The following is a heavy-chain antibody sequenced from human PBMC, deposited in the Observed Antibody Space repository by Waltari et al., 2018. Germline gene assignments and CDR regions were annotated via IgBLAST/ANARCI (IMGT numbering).Heavy chain of an antibody. CDR1: GYSISSGYY. J-gene: IGHJ2*01. V-gene: IGHV4-38-2*02. D-gene: IGHD3-16*02. CDR3: ARDGDYDYIWGSYRPAVGYFDL. CDR2: IYHSGRT. Sequence: QVQLQESGPGLVKPSETLSLTCTVSGYSISSGYYWGWIRQPPGKGLEWIGSIYHSGRTYYNPSLKSRVTISVDTSKNQFSLKLSSVTAADTAVYYCARDGDYDYIWGSYRPAVGYFDLWGRGTLVTVSS.